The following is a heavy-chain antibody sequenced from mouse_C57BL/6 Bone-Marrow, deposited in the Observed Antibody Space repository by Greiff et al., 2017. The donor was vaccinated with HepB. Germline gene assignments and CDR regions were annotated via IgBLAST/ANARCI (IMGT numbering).Heavy chain of an antibody. Sequence: QVQLQQPGAELVKPGASVKLSCKASGYTFTSYWMQWVKQRPGQGLEWIGEIDPSDSYTNYNQKFKGKATLTVDTSSSTAYMQLSSLTSEDSAVYYCARYSKWFAYWGQGTLVTVSA. CDR2: IDPSDSYT. D-gene: IGHD2-5*01. CDR3: ARYSKWFAY. V-gene: IGHV1-50*01. J-gene: IGHJ3*01. CDR1: GYTFTSYW.